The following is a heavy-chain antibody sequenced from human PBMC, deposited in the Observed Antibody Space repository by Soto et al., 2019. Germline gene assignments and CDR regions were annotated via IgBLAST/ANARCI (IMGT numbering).Heavy chain of an antibody. D-gene: IGHD6-19*01. J-gene: IGHJ2*01. CDR2: ISWNSGSI. Sequence: EVQLVESGGGLVQPGRSLRLSCAASGFTFDDYAMHWVRQAPGKGLEWVSGISWNSGSIGYADSVKGRFTISRDNAKNSLYLQMNSLRAEDTALYYCAKGGDSGWYGSLWYFDLWGRGTLVTVSS. CDR1: GFTFDDYA. CDR3: AKGGDSGWYGSLWYFDL. V-gene: IGHV3-9*01.